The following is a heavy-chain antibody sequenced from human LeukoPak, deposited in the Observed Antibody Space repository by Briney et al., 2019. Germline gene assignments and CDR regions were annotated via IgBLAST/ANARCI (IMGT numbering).Heavy chain of an antibody. D-gene: IGHD3-10*01. CDR1: GFTFRSYG. J-gene: IGHJ4*02. Sequence: GGSLRLSCAASGFTFRSYGMTWVRQAPGKGLEWISAITGSGSTTYYADSVKGRFTISRDNSKNTVFLQIKSLRAEDTALYYCAKAAAIGYKGPRPIDYWGQGTLVTVSS. V-gene: IGHV3-23*01. CDR2: ITGSGSTT. CDR3: AKAAAIGYKGPRPIDY.